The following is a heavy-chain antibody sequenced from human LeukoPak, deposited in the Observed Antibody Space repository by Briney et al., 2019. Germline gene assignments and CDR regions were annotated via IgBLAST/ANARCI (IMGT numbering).Heavy chain of an antibody. CDR3: ARVDGGVVTYFDS. Sequence: ASVNVSCKASGYTFTGHYIHWVRQAPGQGLEWVGWVNPKSGATKYAQQFQGRLTMTRDTSITTAHMVLSGLTFDDTAMYYCARVDGGVVTYFDSWGQGTLVTVSS. CDR1: GYTFTGHY. V-gene: IGHV1-2*02. CDR2: VNPKSGAT. D-gene: IGHD2-8*02. J-gene: IGHJ4*02.